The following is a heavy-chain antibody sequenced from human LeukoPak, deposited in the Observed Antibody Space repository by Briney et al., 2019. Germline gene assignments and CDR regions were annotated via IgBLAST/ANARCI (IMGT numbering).Heavy chain of an antibody. CDR2: IYYSGST. CDR3: ARVYYYDSSGYRSPLYYYYYMDV. CDR1: GGSISSYY. J-gene: IGHJ6*03. V-gene: IGHV4-59*01. D-gene: IGHD3-22*01. Sequence: SETLSLTCTVSGGSISSYYWSWIRQPPGKGLEWMGYIYYSGSTNYNPSLKSRVTISVDTSKNQFSLKLSSVTAADTAVYYCARVYYYDSSGYRSPLYYYYYMDVWGKGTTVTVSS.